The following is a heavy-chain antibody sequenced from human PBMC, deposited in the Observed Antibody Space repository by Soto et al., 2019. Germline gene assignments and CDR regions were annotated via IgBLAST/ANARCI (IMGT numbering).Heavy chain of an antibody. CDR2: IYYTGRT. J-gene: IGHJ6*02. CDR1: GGSVSSESHY. V-gene: IGHV4-61*01. CDR3: ARDQYDFRSGSYYYAMEV. D-gene: IGHD3-3*01. Sequence: QVQLQESGPGLVKPSETLSLTCTVSGGSVSSESHYWSWIRQTPGKGLEWIGYIYYTGRTNYNPALKGGLTMSVDTSRDQVSLRLRSVTRADTAVYYWARDQYDFRSGSYYYAMEVWGQGTKVTVSS.